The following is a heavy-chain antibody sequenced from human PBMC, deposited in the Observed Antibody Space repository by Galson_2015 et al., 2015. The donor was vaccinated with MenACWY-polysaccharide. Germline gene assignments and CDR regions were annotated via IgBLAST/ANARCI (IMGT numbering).Heavy chain of an antibody. Sequence: TLSLTCTVSVGSISSSSYYWSWLRQPAGKELEWIGRIHTLGSTNYNPSLKSRVIISMDASKNQFSLKLSSVTAADTAIYYCALDYFDSRFDPWGQGTLVTVSS. J-gene: IGHJ5*02. CDR3: ALDYFDSRFDP. CDR1: VGSISSSSYY. D-gene: IGHD3-22*01. V-gene: IGHV4-61*02. CDR2: IHTLGST.